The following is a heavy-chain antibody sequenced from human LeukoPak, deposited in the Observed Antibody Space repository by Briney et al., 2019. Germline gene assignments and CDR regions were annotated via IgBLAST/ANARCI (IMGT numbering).Heavy chain of an antibody. CDR3: AKDSRNYYDSSGYYPTRYYFDY. CDR1: GFTFSSYA. J-gene: IGHJ4*02. Sequence: QTGGSLRLSCAASGFTFSSYAMSWVRQAPGKGLEWVSAISGSGGSTYYADSVKGRFTISRDNSKNTLYLQMNSLRAEDTAVYYCAKDSRNYYDSSGYYPTRYYFDYWGQGTLVTVSS. CDR2: ISGSGGST. V-gene: IGHV3-23*01. D-gene: IGHD3-22*01.